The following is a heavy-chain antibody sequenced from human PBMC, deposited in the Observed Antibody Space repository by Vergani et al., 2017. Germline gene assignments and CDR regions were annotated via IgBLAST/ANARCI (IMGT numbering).Heavy chain of an antibody. CDR3: ARLRDXWSGYYTGSDAFDI. Sequence: QVQLQESGPGLVKPSQTLSLSCTVSGGSVRTSIGYYWTWIRQPAGKTLEWIGEIFSSGTTNYNPSFKNRVTMSVDTSKNQFSLKLNSVTAADTAVYYCARLRDXWSGYYTGSDAFDIWGQGTMVTVSS. CDR2: IFSSGTT. CDR1: GGSVRTSIGYY. D-gene: IGHD3-3*01. J-gene: IGHJ3*02. V-gene: IGHV4-61*02.